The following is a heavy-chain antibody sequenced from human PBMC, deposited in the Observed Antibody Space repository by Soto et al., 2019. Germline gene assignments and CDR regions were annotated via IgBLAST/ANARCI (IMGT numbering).Heavy chain of an antibody. D-gene: IGHD3-22*01. J-gene: IGHJ4*02. CDR3: ARDLHAVNYYDSSGYGDY. V-gene: IGHV3-7*01. Sequence: GGSLRLSCAASGFTFSSYWMSWVRQAPGKGLEWVANIKQDGSEKYYVDSVKGRFTISRDNAKNSLYLQMNSLRAEDTAVYYCARDLHAVNYYDSSGYGDYWGQGTLVTVSS. CDR2: IKQDGSEK. CDR1: GFTFSSYW.